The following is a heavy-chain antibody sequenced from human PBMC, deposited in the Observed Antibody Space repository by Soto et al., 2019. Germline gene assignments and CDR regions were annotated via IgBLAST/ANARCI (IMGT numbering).Heavy chain of an antibody. V-gene: IGHV3-23*01. CDR2: VSGSSGRT. CDR3: ARSQHSSSLPVFDY. D-gene: IGHD6-13*01. CDR1: GFTFSTYA. J-gene: IGHJ4*02. Sequence: GGSLRLSCAASGFTFSTYAMAWVRQRPGKGLEWVSGVSGSSGRTNHADSVKGRFTVSRDNSKNTVYLQMNSLRAEDTAVYYCARSQHSSSLPVFDYWGQGTLVTVSS.